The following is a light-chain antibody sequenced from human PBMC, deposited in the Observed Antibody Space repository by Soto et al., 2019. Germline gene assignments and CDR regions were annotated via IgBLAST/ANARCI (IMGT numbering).Light chain of an antibody. J-gene: IGKJ5*01. CDR2: GAS. V-gene: IGKV3-15*01. Sequence: ILLTQSPGTLSLSPGERATLSCRASQSVSSNLAWYQQKPGQAPRLFIYGASTRATAIPPRFSGSGSGTEFTLTISSLQSEDFAVYYCQQYDNWPITFGQGTRLEI. CDR1: QSVSSN. CDR3: QQYDNWPIT.